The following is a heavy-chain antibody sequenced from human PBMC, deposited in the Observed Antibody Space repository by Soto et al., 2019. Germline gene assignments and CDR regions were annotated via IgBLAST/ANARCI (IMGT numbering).Heavy chain of an antibody. CDR1: GGSINSYY. V-gene: IGHV4-59*01. D-gene: IGHD6-19*01. CDR3: ARSVAVPGAHIDY. J-gene: IGHJ4*02. Sequence: PSETQSVTATVAGGSINSYYWSWIRQPPGKGLEWIGYIYGPGSTNYSPSLRSRVIFSVDTSKNEFSLRLSSVTAADTAVYFCARSVAVPGAHIDYWGQG. CDR2: IYGPGST.